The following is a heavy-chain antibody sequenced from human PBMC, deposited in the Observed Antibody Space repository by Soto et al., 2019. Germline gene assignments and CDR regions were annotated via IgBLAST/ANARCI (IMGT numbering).Heavy chain of an antibody. D-gene: IGHD3-16*02. V-gene: IGHV5-51*01. CDR2: IYPGDSDT. CDR1: GYTFICYW. J-gene: IGHJ4*02. CDR3: AKEKDYEYVWGNYRYTSDY. Sequence: PGEPLKISCEGSGYTFICYWIGWVRKMPGKGLVWMGIIYPGDSDTRYRPSFQGQVTISADKSISTAYLQWSSLKAEDTAVYYCAKEKDYEYVWGNYRYTSDYWGQGTTVTVSS.